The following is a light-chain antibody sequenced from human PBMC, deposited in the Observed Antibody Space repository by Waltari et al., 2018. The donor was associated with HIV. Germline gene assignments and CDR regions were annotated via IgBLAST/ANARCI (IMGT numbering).Light chain of an antibody. CDR2: EVS. CDR1: SRDLGYYTY. V-gene: IGLV2-14*01. CDR3: SSLPNSATLSVL. J-gene: IGLJ3*02. Sequence: QFALTQPASVSGSPGQSITISCTGSSRDLGYYTYVSSYQQHPGKAPKLIIYEVSNRPSGISSRFSGSKSGNTASLTISGLQAEDEADYFCSSLPNSATLSVLFGGGTQLTVL.